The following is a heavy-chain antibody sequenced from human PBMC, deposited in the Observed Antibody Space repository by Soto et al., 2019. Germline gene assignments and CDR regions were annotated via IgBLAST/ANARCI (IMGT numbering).Heavy chain of an antibody. D-gene: IGHD3-3*01. CDR1: GFSLTTSGVG. J-gene: IGHJ4*02. V-gene: IGHV2-5*02. Sequence: QITLNESGPTQVKPRQTLTLTCTFSGFSLTTSGVGVGWIRQPPGKAPEWLALIYWDDDKRYSPSLNSRLTISKDSSKNQVVLTMADLDPADTATYSCAHRVLRTVFGLVTTTAIYFDFWGQGTPVAVSS. CDR2: IYWDDDK. CDR3: AHRVLRTVFGLVTTTAIYFDF.